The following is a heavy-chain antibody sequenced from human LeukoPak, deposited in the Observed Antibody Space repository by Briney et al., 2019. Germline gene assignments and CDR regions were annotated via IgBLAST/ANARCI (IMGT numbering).Heavy chain of an antibody. CDR3: AREARFPSGMAD. J-gene: IGHJ1*01. CDR1: GGSISSYY. V-gene: IGHV4-59*01. D-gene: IGHD5-24*01. CDR2: IYYSGST. Sequence: SSETLSLTCTVSGGSISSYYWSWIRQPPGKGLEGIGYIYYSGSTNYNPSLKSRVTISVDTSKNQFSLKLSSVTAADTAVYYCAREARFPSGMADWGQGTLVTVSS.